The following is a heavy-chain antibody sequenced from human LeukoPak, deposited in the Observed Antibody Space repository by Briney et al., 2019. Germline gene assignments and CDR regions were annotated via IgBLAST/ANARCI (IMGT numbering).Heavy chain of an antibody. CDR3: ARDRMSVPSEFDP. V-gene: IGHV3-21*01. CDR1: GFTFSSYS. CDR2: ISSSSSYI. Sequence: GGSLRLSCAASGFTFSSYSMNWVCQAPGKGLEWVSSISSSSSYIYYADSVKGRFTISRDNAKNSLYLQMNSLRAEDTAVYYCARDRMSVPSEFDPWGQGTLVTVSS. D-gene: IGHD2-2*01. J-gene: IGHJ5*02.